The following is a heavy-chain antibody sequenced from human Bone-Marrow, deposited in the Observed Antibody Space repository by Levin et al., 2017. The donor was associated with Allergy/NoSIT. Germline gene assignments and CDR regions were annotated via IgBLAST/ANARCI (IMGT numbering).Heavy chain of an antibody. V-gene: IGHV1-69*06. J-gene: IGHJ4*02. CDR2: IIPIFGTA. CDR1: GGTFSSYA. Sequence: SVKVSCKASGGTFSSYAISWVRQAPGQGLEWMGGIIPIFGTANYAQKFQGRVTITADKSTSTAYMELSSLRSEDTAVYYCASGAGYCSGGSCYRHLFDYWGQGTLVTVSS. D-gene: IGHD2-15*01. CDR3: ASGAGYCSGGSCYRHLFDY.